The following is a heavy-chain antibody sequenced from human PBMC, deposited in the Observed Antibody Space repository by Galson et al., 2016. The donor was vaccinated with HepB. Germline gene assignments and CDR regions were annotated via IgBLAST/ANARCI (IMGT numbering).Heavy chain of an antibody. CDR1: EYTFISYH. CDR3: ARVAGHYGMDV. V-gene: IGHV1-46*01. Sequence: SVKVSCKASEYTFISYHMHWVRQARGQGLEWMGIINPSGGSTSYAQKFQGRITITADKSTSTAYMELSSRRSEDTAVYYCARVAGHYGMDVWGQGTTVTVSS. J-gene: IGHJ6*02. CDR2: INPSGGST. D-gene: IGHD3-10*01.